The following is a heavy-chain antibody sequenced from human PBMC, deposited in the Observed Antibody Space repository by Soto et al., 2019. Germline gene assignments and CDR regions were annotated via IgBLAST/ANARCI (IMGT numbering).Heavy chain of an antibody. D-gene: IGHD3-22*01. Sequence: QVQLRQSGPGLVKPSQTLSLTCAISGDSVSSNRAAWNWIRLSPSRGLEWLGRTYYRSKWYSDYAVSVRGRITISPDTSKNHFSLQFNSVTPDDTAVYYCARELGSGFPFDYWGQGTLVTVSS. J-gene: IGHJ4*02. CDR1: GDSVSSNRAA. V-gene: IGHV6-1*01. CDR2: TYYRSKWYS. CDR3: ARELGSGFPFDY.